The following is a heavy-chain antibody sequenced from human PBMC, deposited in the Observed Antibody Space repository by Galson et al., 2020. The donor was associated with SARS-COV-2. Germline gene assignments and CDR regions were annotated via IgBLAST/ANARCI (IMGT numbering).Heavy chain of an antibody. Sequence: GGSLRLSCAASGFPFSSYPMHWVRQAPGKGLEWVALVSYDGSSEYYADSVKGRVTISRDNSRNTLFLQRNSLRADDTAGYFCSVAPTASNDYWGQGTL. CDR2: VSYDGSSE. V-gene: IGHV3-30*04. CDR3: SVAPTASNDY. CDR1: GFPFSSYP. J-gene: IGHJ4*02. D-gene: IGHD6-13*01.